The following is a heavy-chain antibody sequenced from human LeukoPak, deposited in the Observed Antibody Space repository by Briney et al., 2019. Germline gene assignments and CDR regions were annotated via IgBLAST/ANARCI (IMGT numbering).Heavy chain of an antibody. D-gene: IGHD1-26*01. CDR1: GFTFSDHY. Sequence: GGSLRLSCAASGFTFSDHYMDWVRQAPGKGLEWVGRSRNKANSFSTEYAASVKGRFTISRDDSKNSLYLQMNSLKTEDTAVYYCAKISMGATETSDSWGQGTLVTVSS. CDR2: SRNKANSFST. V-gene: IGHV3-72*01. CDR3: AKISMGATETSDS. J-gene: IGHJ5*01.